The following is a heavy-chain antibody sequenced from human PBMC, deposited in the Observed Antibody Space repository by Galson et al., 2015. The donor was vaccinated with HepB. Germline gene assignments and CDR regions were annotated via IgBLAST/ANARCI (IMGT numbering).Heavy chain of an antibody. Sequence: LRLSCAASGFTFRSYWMSWVRQAPGKGLEWVANIKQDGSERHYVDSVKGRFTISRDNARNSLYLQINSLRAEDTAVYYCTRDPEALDYWGRGTLVTVSS. CDR3: TRDPEALDY. J-gene: IGHJ4*02. CDR2: IKQDGSER. V-gene: IGHV3-7*01. CDR1: GFTFRSYW.